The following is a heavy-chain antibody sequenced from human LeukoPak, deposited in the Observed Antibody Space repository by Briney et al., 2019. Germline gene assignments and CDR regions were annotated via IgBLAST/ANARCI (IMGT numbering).Heavy chain of an antibody. V-gene: IGHV3-20*04. J-gene: IGHJ4*02. D-gene: IGHD3-10*01. CDR1: GFTFDDYG. CDR3: ARRRVTFVRGVDITSYYFDY. Sequence: RAGGSLRLSCAASGFTFDDYGMSWVRQAPGKGLEWVSGINWNSGSTGYANSVKGRFTISRDNAKNSLYLQMNSLRAEDTALYYCARRRVTFVRGVDITSYYFDYWGQGTLVTVSS. CDR2: INWNSGST.